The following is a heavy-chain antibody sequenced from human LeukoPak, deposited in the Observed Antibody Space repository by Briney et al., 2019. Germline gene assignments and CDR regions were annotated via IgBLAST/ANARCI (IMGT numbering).Heavy chain of an antibody. CDR1: GYTFTGYY. CDR3: ARNGYAYYYDSSGYYGDHYYYYYMDV. Sequence: ASVKVSCKASGYTFTGYYMHWVRQAPGQGLEWMGWINPNSGGTNYAQKFQGGVTMTRDTSISTAYMELSRLRSDDTAVYYCARNGYAYYYDSSGYYGDHYYYYYMDVWGKGTTVTVSS. V-gene: IGHV1-2*02. J-gene: IGHJ6*03. CDR2: INPNSGGT. D-gene: IGHD3-22*01.